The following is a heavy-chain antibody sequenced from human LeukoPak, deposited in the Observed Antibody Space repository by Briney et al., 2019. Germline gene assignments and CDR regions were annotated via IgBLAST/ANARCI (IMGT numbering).Heavy chain of an antibody. CDR3: ARVAGSYQYYFDY. CDR2: IYYGGST. CDR1: GGSISSYY. D-gene: IGHD3-10*01. V-gene: IGHV4-59*01. J-gene: IGHJ4*02. Sequence: SETLSLTCTVSGGSISSYYWSWIRQPPGKGLEWIGYIYYGGSTNYNPSLKSRVTISVDTSKNQFSLKLSSVTAADTAVYYCARVAGSYQYYFDYWGQGTLVTVSS.